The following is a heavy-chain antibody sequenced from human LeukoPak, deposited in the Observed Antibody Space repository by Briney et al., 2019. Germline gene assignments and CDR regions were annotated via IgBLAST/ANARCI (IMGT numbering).Heavy chain of an antibody. CDR1: GYSFTTYW. CDR3: ARDRHDSSGYFSPVYYYYGMDV. D-gene: IGHD3-22*01. J-gene: IGHJ6*02. CDR2: IYPGDSDT. V-gene: IGHV5-51*01. Sequence: GESLKISCKGSGYSFTTYWIGWVRQMPRKGLEWMGIIYPGDSDTRYSPSFQGQVTISADKSINAAYLQWSSLKASDTAMYYCARDRHDSSGYFSPVYYYYGMDVWGQGTTVTVSS.